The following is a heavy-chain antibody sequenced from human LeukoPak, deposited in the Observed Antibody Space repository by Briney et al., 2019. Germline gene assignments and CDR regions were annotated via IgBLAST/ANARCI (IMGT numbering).Heavy chain of an antibody. CDR2: IYYSGSN. Sequence: PSETLSLTCTVSGGSISSYYWSWIRQPPGKGLEWIGYIYYSGSNKYNPSLKSRVTISVDTSKNQFSLKLRSVTAADTAVYYCARGARAGYNLEPFDYWGQGTLVTVSS. CDR1: GGSISSYY. CDR3: ARGARAGYNLEPFDY. V-gene: IGHV4-59*08. D-gene: IGHD5-24*01. J-gene: IGHJ4*02.